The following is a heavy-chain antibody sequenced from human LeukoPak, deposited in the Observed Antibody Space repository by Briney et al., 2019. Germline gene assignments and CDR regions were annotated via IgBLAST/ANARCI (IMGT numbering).Heavy chain of an antibody. CDR1: GYPFTDYY. D-gene: IGHD2-2*02. Sequence: ASVKVSCKASGYPFTDYYIHWVRQAPGQGLEWMGWINPNSGGTNYAQKFQGRVTMTRDTSISTAYMELSSLRSEDTAVYYCARDEGRGDCSSTSCYRYGMDVWGKGTTVTVSS. J-gene: IGHJ6*04. V-gene: IGHV1-2*02. CDR2: INPNSGGT. CDR3: ARDEGRGDCSSTSCYRYGMDV.